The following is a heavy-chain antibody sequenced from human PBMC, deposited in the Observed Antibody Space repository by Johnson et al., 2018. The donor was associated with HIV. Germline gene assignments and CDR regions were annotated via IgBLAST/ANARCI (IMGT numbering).Heavy chain of an antibody. CDR3: ASKAAGTMHAFDI. CDR1: DFTVSGNY. Sequence: QVQLVESGGGLIQPGGSLRLSCAASDFTVSGNYMNWVRQAPGKGLVWVAVISYDGSNKYYAESVQGRFTISRVNSKNTLYLQMNSLRAEDTAVYYCASKAAGTMHAFDIWGQGTMVTVSS. V-gene: IGHV3-30*03. CDR2: ISYDGSNK. D-gene: IGHD6-13*01. J-gene: IGHJ3*02.